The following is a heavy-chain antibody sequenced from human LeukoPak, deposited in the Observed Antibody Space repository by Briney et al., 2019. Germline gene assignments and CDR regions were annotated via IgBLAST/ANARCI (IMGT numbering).Heavy chain of an antibody. Sequence: PGGSLRLSCEASDFIITRYSMNWVRLAPGRGLEWVSFIIGDTTAKYADSVKGRFTVSRDNAKNSVYLQMNSLRAEDTAVYYCARDFSQLTRVAQIAFDIWGQGTMVTVSS. J-gene: IGHJ3*02. D-gene: IGHD2-2*01. CDR3: ARDFSQLTRVAQIAFDI. CDR2: IIGDTTA. V-gene: IGHV3-48*01. CDR1: DFIITRYS.